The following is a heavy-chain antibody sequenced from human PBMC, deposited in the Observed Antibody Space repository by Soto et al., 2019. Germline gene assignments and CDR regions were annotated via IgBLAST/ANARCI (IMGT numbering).Heavy chain of an antibody. CDR3: ARVKVGIAAPFDY. CDR1: GYTFTSYA. D-gene: IGHD6-13*01. Sequence: ASVKVSCKASGYTFTSYAMHWVRQAPGQRLEWMGWINAGNGNTKYSQKFQGRVTITGDTSASTAYMELSSLRSEDTAVYYCARVKVGIAAPFDYWGQGTLVTVSS. V-gene: IGHV1-3*01. J-gene: IGHJ4*02. CDR2: INAGNGNT.